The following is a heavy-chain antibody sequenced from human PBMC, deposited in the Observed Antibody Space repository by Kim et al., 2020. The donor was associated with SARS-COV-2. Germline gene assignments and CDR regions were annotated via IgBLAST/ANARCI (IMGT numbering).Heavy chain of an antibody. D-gene: IGHD5-18*01. CDR1: GGTFSSYA. CDR3: ARATVDTAMPVEYPLDY. CDR2: IIPILGIA. Sequence: SVKVSCKASGGTFSSYAISWVRQAPGQGLEWMGRIIPILGIANYAQKFQGRVTITADKSTNTAYMELSSLRSEDTAVYYCARATVDTAMPVEYPLDYWGQGTLVTVSS. V-gene: IGHV1-69*04. J-gene: IGHJ4*02.